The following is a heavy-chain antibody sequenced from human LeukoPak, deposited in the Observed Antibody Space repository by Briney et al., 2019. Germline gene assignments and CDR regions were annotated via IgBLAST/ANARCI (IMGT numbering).Heavy chain of an antibody. CDR1: GDSVSSNSAA. CDR2: TYYRSKWYN. CDR3: AREHYDSSGYPRPLDY. J-gene: IGHJ4*02. Sequence: SQTLSLTCAISGDSVSSNSAAWNWIRQSPSRGLEWLGRTYYRSKWYNDYAVSVKSRITINPDTSKNQFSLQLNSVTPEDTAVYYCAREHYDSSGYPRPLDYWGQGTLVTVSS. D-gene: IGHD3-22*01. V-gene: IGHV6-1*01.